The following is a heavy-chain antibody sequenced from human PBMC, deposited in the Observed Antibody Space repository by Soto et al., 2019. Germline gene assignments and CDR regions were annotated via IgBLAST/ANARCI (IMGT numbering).Heavy chain of an antibody. CDR3: ARERDCTNGVCPIHYYYYYGMDV. CDR2: IWYDGSNK. J-gene: IGHJ6*02. Sequence: GGSLRLSCAASGFTFSSYGMHWVRQAPGKGLEWVAVIWYDGSNKYYADSVKGRFTISRDNSKNTLYLQMNSLRAEDTAVYYCARERDCTNGVCPIHYYYYYGMDVWGQGTTVTVSS. D-gene: IGHD2-8*01. CDR1: GFTFSSYG. V-gene: IGHV3-33*01.